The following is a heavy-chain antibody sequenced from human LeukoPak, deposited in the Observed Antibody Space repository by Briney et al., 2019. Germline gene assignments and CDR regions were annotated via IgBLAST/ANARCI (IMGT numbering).Heavy chain of an antibody. D-gene: IGHD3-22*01. CDR3: ARYYYDSSGYYNGHFDY. J-gene: IGHJ4*02. Sequence: SETLSLTCTVSGGSISSGGYYWSWIRQHPGKGLEWIGYIYYSGSTYYNPSLKSRVTISVDTSKNQFSLKLSSVTAADTAVYYCARYYYDSSGYYNGHFDYWGQVTLVTVSS. V-gene: IGHV4-31*03. CDR2: IYYSGST. CDR1: GGSISSGGYY.